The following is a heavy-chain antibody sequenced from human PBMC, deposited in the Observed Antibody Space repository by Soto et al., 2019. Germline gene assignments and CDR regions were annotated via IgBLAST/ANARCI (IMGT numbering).Heavy chain of an antibody. D-gene: IGHD6-19*01. Sequence: GGSLRLSCKASGFTFRGYAMIWVRQAPGKGLEWVSSIDYSGGSRNYADSVRGRFTISRDNSKNTLYLQMSSLRAEDTAVYYCSPHRSGGEFDCCGQGTLVTVSS. J-gene: IGHJ4*02. CDR2: IDYSGGSR. CDR1: GFTFRGYA. V-gene: IGHV3-23*01. CDR3: SPHRSGGEFDC.